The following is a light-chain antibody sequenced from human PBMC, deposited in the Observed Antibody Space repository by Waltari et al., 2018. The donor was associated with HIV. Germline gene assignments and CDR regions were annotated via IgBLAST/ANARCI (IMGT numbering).Light chain of an antibody. V-gene: IGKV3-11*01. Sequence: EIVLTQSPATLSLSPGERAPLSCRASQSVSNSLAWYQQKPGQAPRLLIYDASSRATGIPARFSGSGSGTDFTLKISRVEAEDVGVYYCMEALRTPITFGQGTRLEIK. CDR2: DAS. J-gene: IGKJ5*01. CDR3: MEALRTPIT. CDR1: QSVSNS.